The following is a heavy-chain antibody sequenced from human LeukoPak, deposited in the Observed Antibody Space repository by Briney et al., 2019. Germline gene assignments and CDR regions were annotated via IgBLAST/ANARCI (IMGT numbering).Heavy chain of an antibody. D-gene: IGHD3-3*01. Sequence: PSETLSLTCTVSGGSISSGGYYWSWIRQHPGKGLERIGYIYYSGSTYYNPSLKSRVTISVDTSKNQFSLKLSSVTAADTAVYYCARGPYLRSPFDYWGQGTLVTVSS. J-gene: IGHJ4*02. V-gene: IGHV4-31*03. CDR1: GGSISSGGYY. CDR2: IYYSGST. CDR3: ARGPYLRSPFDY.